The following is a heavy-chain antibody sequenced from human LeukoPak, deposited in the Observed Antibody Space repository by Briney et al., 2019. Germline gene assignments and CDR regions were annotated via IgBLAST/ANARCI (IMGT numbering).Heavy chain of an antibody. J-gene: IGHJ6*03. V-gene: IGHV3-74*01. CDR1: GFTFSSYW. D-gene: IGHD1-26*01. CDR3: ARVGGFSGSPNHHYYYYYMDV. Sequence: GGSLRPSCAASGFTFSSYWMHWVRQAPGKGLVWVSRINSDGSSTSYADSVKGRFTISRDNAKNTLYLQMNSLRAEDTAVYYCARVGGFSGSPNHHYYYYYMDVWGKGTTVTISS. CDR2: INSDGSST.